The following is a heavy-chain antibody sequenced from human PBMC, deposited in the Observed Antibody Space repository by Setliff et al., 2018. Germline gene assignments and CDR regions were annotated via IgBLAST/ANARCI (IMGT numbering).Heavy chain of an antibody. CDR1: GGPINSGPYY. D-gene: IGHD1-26*01. CDR3: ARGDSSGNNYPVLDY. CDR2: IYSKGSM. V-gene: IGHV4-61*09. J-gene: IGHJ4*02. Sequence: SETLSLTCTVSGGPINSGPYYWTWIRQSAGKGLEWIGQIYSKGSMNYNPSLKSRVTIFADSSKSQFFLELNSVTAADTAVYYCARGDSSGNNYPVLDYWGQGILVTVSS.